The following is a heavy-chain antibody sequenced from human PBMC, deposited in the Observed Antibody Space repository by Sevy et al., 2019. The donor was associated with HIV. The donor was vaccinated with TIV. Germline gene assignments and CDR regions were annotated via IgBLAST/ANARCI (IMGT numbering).Heavy chain of an antibody. V-gene: IGHV3-23*01. Sequence: GGSLRLSCKVTGLTSGAFAMSWVRQTPGKGLEWISSISGSGGLTHYADSVKGRFTISRDKSKGTVDLEMNSLRGDDTAVYYCAKPHWIFRADGFDTWGQGTLVTVSS. CDR1: GLTSGAFA. J-gene: IGHJ5*02. CDR2: ISGSGGLT. CDR3: AKPHWIFRADGFDT. D-gene: IGHD2-2*03.